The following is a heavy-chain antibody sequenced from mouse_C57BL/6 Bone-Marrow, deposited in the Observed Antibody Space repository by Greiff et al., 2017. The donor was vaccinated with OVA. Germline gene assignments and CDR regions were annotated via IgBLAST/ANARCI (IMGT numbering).Heavy chain of an antibody. CDR3: TRENYARDY. Sequence: EVPLMESGPVLARPGASVKMSCKSSGYTFTSYWMHWVKQRPGQGLEWIGYLYPGHSDTSYKQKFKGKAKLTAVTSASTAYMALSSLTNEDSAVYYCTRENYARDYWGQGTAVTVSS. V-gene: IGHV1-5*01. CDR2: LYPGHSDT. J-gene: IGHJ4*01. CDR1: GYTFTSYW.